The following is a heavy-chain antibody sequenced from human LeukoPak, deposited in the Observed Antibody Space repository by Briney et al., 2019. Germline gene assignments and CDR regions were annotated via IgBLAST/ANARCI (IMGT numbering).Heavy chain of an antibody. D-gene: IGHD6-19*01. J-gene: IGHJ5*02. V-gene: IGHV1-8*01. Sequence: ASVKVSCKASGYTFTNYDINWERQAPGQGLEWMGWMNPSTGQTGYAQKFQGRVTMTRITSISTLYMELSSLRSEDTAVYYCARDQAVAGKGAFDPWGQGTLVTVSS. CDR1: GYTFTNYD. CDR2: MNPSTGQT. CDR3: ARDQAVAGKGAFDP.